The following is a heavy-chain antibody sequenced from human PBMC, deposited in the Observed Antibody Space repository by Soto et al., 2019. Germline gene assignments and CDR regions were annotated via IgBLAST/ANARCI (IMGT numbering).Heavy chain of an antibody. CDR3: APGPRPISGRVGGTPPKPYF. V-gene: IGHV3-15*07. CDR2: IKSKTDGGTT. Sequence: GGSLRLSCAASGFSFSEAWMNWVRQAPGKGLEWVGHIKSKTDGGTTEYAAPVKGRFTISRDDSKNTLYLQMNSLKTEDTAGYYWAPGPRPISGRVGGTPPKPYFWGQGTPVTVSS. D-gene: IGHD1-26*01. CDR1: GFSFSEAW. J-gene: IGHJ4*02.